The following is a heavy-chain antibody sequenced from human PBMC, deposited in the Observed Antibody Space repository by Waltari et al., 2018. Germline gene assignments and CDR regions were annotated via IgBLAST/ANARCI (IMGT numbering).Heavy chain of an antibody. D-gene: IGHD2-21*01. V-gene: IGHV4-39*01. CDR1: GDSITSSDHF. CDR3: ARRVGIGDYFDY. Sequence: QLQLQESGPGLVTPSETLSLTCTVSGDSITSSDHFWAWIRQSPGKGLERIGSINYSGSPHYNPSLKSRVTISVDTSKNQFSLRLSSATAADTGVYYCARRVGIGDYFDYWGQGTLVTVSS. J-gene: IGHJ4*02. CDR2: INYSGSP.